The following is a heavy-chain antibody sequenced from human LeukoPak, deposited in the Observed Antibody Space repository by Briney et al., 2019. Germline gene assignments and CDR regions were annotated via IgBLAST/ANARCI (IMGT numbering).Heavy chain of an antibody. V-gene: IGHV3-30*04. CDR1: GFTFSSYA. J-gene: IGHJ4*02. CDR3: ATGGGYSAWDYFDY. CDR2: ISYDGSNK. Sequence: GGSLRLSCAASGFTFSSYAMHWVRQAPGKGLEWVAVISYDGSNKYYADSVKGRFTISRDNSKNTLYLQMNSLRAEDTAVHYCATGGGYSAWDYFDYWGQGTLVTVSS. D-gene: IGHD5-18*01.